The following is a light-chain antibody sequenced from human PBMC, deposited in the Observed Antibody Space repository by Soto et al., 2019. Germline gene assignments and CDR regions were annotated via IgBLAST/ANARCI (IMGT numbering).Light chain of an antibody. V-gene: IGKV3-15*01. J-gene: IGKJ3*01. CDR2: GAF. Sequence: EIVMTQSPATLSVSPGERATLSCRASQTVRRDFAWYQQKPGQAPRLLIYGAFIRATGIPARFSGSGSGTDFTLTISSLQSEDFAVYYCQQYGSSLFTFGPGTKVDIK. CDR1: QTVRRD. CDR3: QQYGSSLFT.